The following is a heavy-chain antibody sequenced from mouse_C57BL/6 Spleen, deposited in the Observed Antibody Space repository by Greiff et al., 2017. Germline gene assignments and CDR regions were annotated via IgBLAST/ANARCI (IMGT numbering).Heavy chain of an antibody. Sequence: QVQLQQSGPGLVQPSQSLSITCTVSGFSLTSYGVHWVRQSPGKGLEWLGVIWSGGSTDYNAAFISRLSISKDNSKSQVFFKMNSLQADDTAIYYCAREDYDSYYFDYWGQGTTLTVSS. CDR1: GFSLTSYG. D-gene: IGHD2-4*01. J-gene: IGHJ2*01. CDR3: AREDYDSYYFDY. CDR2: IWSGGST. V-gene: IGHV2-2*01.